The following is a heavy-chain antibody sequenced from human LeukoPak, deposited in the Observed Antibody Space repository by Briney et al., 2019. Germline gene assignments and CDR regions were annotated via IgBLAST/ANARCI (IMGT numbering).Heavy chain of an antibody. D-gene: IGHD2-21*01. CDR1: GYSISSGKY. J-gene: IGHJ4*02. Sequence: SETLSLTCSVSGYSISSGKYWAWIRQTPGKGLEWIGSIYESGSTYYTPSLKSRVTMSVDTSKNQFSLSLTSVTAADTAVYFCARGPGISGDHIYPDYWGQGIQVTVSS. CDR3: ARGPGISGDHIYPDY. CDR2: IYESGST. V-gene: IGHV4-38-2*02.